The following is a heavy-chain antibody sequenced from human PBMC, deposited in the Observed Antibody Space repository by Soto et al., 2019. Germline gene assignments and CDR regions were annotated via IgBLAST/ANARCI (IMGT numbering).Heavy chain of an antibody. V-gene: IGHV1-18*04. J-gene: IGHJ4*02. D-gene: IGHD6-19*01. Sequence: ASVKVSCKASGYTFTSYGISWVRQAPGQGLEWMGWISAYNGNTNYAQKLQGRVTMTADTSTSTAYMELRSLRSDDTAVYYCARERLGSSGWTRYFDYWGQGTLVTVSS. CDR3: ARERLGSSGWTRYFDY. CDR2: ISAYNGNT. CDR1: GYTFTSYG.